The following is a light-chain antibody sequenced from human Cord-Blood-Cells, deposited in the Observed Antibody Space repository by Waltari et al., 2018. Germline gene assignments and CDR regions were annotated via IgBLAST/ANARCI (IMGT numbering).Light chain of an antibody. CDR1: QSVSSY. CDR3: QQRSNWPPLT. V-gene: IGKV3-11*01. J-gene: IGKJ4*01. CDR2: DAS. Sequence: EIASSQSPATLSLSPGERPTLSCRASQSVSSYLAWYKQKPGQAPRLLIYDASNRATGIPARFSGSGSGTDFTLTISSLEPEDFAVYYCQQRSNWPPLTFGGGTKVEIK.